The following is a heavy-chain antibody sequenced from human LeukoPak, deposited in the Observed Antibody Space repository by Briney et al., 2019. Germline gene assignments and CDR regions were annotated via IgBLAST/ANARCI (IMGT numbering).Heavy chain of an antibody. CDR3: ASHYCSGGYCYSNGFDP. Sequence: KTSETLSFTCTVSGGSISSSSYYWGWIRQPPGKGLEWIGSVYYSGSTYFNPSLKSRVTMSVDTSKNQLSLNLTSVTAADTAMYYCASHYCSGGYCYSNGFDPWGQGTLVTVSS. J-gene: IGHJ5*02. CDR1: GGSISSSSYY. D-gene: IGHD2-15*01. CDR2: VYYSGST. V-gene: IGHV4-39*01.